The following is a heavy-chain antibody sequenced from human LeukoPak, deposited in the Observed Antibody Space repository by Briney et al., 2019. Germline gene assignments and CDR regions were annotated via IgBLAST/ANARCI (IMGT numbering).Heavy chain of an antibody. CDR1: GYTFTSYA. D-gene: IGHD1-26*01. J-gene: IGHJ4*02. V-gene: IGHV1-18*01. Sequence: ASVKVSCKASGYTFTSYAIGWVRQAPGQGLEWMGWISAHNGYTNYAQSLQGRVTMTTDTSTSTAYMELRSLRSDDTAMYYCARVGGNYEGLIDYWGQGTLVTVSS. CDR2: ISAHNGYT. CDR3: ARVGGNYEGLIDY.